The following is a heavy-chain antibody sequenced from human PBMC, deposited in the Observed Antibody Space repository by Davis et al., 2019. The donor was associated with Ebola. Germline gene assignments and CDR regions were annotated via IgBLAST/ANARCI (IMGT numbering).Heavy chain of an antibody. CDR1: GFTFSSYA. V-gene: IGHV3-30-3*01. CDR2: ISYDGSNK. CDR3: TRGAKYYDILTGYYF. D-gene: IGHD3-9*01. J-gene: IGHJ4*02. Sequence: GESLKISCSASGFTFSSYAVHWVRQAPGKGLEWVAVISYDGSNKHYADSVKGRFTIARDDSKNTLYLQMNSLKTEDTAVYYCTRGAKYYDILTGYYFWGQGTLVTVSS.